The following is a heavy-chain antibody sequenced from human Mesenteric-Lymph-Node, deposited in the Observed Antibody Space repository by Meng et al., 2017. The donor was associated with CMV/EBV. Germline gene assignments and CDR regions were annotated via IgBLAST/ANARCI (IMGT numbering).Heavy chain of an antibody. J-gene: IGHJ6*02. Sequence: GESLKISCAASGFTFSGSAMHWVRQASGKGLEWVGRIRSKANSYATAYAASVKGRFTISRDDSKNTAYLQMNSLKTEDTAVYYCTRQGGHRYYYYYGMDVWGQGTTVTVSS. V-gene: IGHV3-73*01. CDR1: GFTFSGSA. CDR2: IRSKANSYAT. CDR3: TRQGGHRYYYYYGMDV. D-gene: IGHD2-15*01.